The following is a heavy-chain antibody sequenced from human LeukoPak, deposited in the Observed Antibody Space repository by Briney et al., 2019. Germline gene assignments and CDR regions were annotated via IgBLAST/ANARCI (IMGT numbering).Heavy chain of an antibody. CDR2: ISPSGGST. Sequence: GGSLRLSCAASGFTFSGFAMSWVRQAPGKGLYWVLTISPSGGSTYYADSVKGRFTISRDNSENTLYLQVNSLRAEDTAVYYCVRGSYYHPYYFDYWAREPWSPSPQ. D-gene: IGHD1-26*01. CDR3: VRGSYYHPYYFDY. CDR1: GFTFSGFA. J-gene: IGHJ4*02. V-gene: IGHV3-23*01.